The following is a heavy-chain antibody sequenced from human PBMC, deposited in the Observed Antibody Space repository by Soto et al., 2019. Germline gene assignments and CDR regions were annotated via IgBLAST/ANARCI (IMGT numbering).Heavy chain of an antibody. D-gene: IGHD3-10*01. CDR3: ARDASVLGSIWFGLDP. CDR2: IYYSGST. CDR1: GGSISSYY. J-gene: IGHJ5*02. Sequence: SSETLSLTCTVSGGSISSYYWSWIRQPPGKGLEWIGHIYYSGSTNYNPSLKSRVTISVDTSKNQFSLELSSVTAADTAVYYCARDASVLGSIWFGLDPWGQGTLVTVSS. V-gene: IGHV4-59*01.